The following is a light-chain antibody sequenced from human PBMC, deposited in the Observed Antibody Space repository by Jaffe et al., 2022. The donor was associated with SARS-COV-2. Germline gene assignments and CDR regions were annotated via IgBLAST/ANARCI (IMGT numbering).Light chain of an antibody. V-gene: IGLV3-1*01. CDR3: QAWDTSTWV. J-gene: IGLJ2*01. CDR1: KLGNKY. CDR2: QDT. Sequence: SYELTQPPSVSVSPGQTASITCSGDKLGNKYVCWYQQKPGQSPVLVIYQDTIRPSGIPERFSGSNSGSTATLTISGTQTMDEADYYCQAWDTSTWVFGGGTKLTVL.